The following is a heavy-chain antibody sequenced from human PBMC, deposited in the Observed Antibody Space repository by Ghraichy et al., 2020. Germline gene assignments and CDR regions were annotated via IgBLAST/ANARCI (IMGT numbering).Heavy chain of an antibody. D-gene: IGHD3-3*01. CDR3: ARQGPQSYDFWCSYYSDYYYYDMDV. V-gene: IGHV4-39*01. J-gene: IGHJ6*03. Sequence: SETLSLTCTVSGGSISSSSYYWGWIRQPPGKGLEWIGSIYYSGSTYYNPSLKSRVTISVDTSKNQFSLKLSSVTAADTAVYYCARQGPQSYDFWCSYYSDYYYYDMDVWGKGTTVTVSS. CDR1: GGSISSSSYY. CDR2: IYYSGST.